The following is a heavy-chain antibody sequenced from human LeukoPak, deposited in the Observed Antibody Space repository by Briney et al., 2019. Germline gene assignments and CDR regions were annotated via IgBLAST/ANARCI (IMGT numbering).Heavy chain of an antibody. Sequence: GGSLRLSCAASGFTFSSYWMHWVRQAPGKGLVWVSRISSDGSSTRHADSVKGRFTISRDNAKNTLYLQMNSLRAEDTAVYYCVRAGLGFDYWGQGTLVTVSS. J-gene: IGHJ4*02. CDR3: VRAGLGFDY. CDR1: GFTFSSYW. CDR2: ISSDGSST. V-gene: IGHV3-74*01. D-gene: IGHD3/OR15-3a*01.